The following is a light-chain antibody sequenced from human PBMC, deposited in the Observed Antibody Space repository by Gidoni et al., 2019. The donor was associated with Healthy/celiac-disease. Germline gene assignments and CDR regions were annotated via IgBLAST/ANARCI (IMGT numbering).Light chain of an antibody. J-gene: IGKJ5*01. CDR3: QQRSNWPIT. CDR2: DAS. CDR1: QSVSSY. Sequence: DIVLTQSPATLSLSPGERATLSCRASQSVSSYLAWYQQKPGQAPRLLIYDASNRATGIPARFSGSGSGTDFTLTISILEPKDFAVYYCQQRSNWPITFGQGTRLEIK. V-gene: IGKV3-11*01.